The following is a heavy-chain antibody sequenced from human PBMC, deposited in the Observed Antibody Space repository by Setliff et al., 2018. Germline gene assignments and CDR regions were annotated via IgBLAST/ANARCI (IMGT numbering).Heavy chain of an antibody. CDR3: VRSSAPQVVLAADFDF. CDR1: GGSISSGSYY. D-gene: IGHD6-19*01. CDR2: IHYSGST. V-gene: IGHV4-39*01. J-gene: IGHJ4*02. Sequence: KPSETLSLTCTVSGGSISSGSYYWGWIRQPPRKGLEWIGSIHYSGSTYYNPSLKSRDTMTIDTSATTVYMELKSLRSDDTAVYYCVRSSAPQVVLAADFDFWGQGTPVTVSS.